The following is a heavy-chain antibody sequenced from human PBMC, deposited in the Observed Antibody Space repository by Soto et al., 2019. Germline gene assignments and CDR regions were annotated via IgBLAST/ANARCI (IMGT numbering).Heavy chain of an antibody. CDR2: ISAYNGNT. Sequence: GASVKVSCKASGYTFTSYGISWVRQAPGQGLEWMGWISAYNGNTNYAQKLQGRVTMTTDTSTSTAYMELRSLRSDDTAVYYCASDRYYYGSGSYSDYGMDVWGQGTTVTVSS. V-gene: IGHV1-18*04. CDR1: GYTFTSYG. CDR3: ASDRYYYGSGSYSDYGMDV. D-gene: IGHD3-10*01. J-gene: IGHJ6*02.